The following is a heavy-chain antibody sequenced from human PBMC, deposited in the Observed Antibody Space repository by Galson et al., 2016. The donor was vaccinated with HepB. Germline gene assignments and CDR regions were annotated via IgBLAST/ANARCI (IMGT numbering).Heavy chain of an antibody. CDR1: GFTFSSYA. Sequence: SLRLSCAGSGFTFSSYAVHWVRQPPGKGLEWVAAISYDGDNEYYADSLKGRSTISRDNSRNTVYLHMSSLRRDDTAVYYCARGSSAVDATEVGLDYWGQGTLVIVSS. V-gene: IGHV3-30-3*01. CDR3: ARGSSAVDATEVGLDY. CDR2: ISYDGDNE. D-gene: IGHD6-19*01. J-gene: IGHJ4*02.